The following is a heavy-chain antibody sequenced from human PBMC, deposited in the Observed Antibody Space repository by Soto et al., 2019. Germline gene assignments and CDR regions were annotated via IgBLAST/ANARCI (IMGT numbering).Heavy chain of an antibody. CDR2: ITNTGDYT. J-gene: IGHJ4*02. V-gene: IGHV3-23*01. Sequence: GGSLRLSCAASGFTFSSYPMSWVRQAPGKGLEWVSAITNTGDYTTHADSVKGRFTISRDNSKNTLYLQMNSLRAEDTAVYYCAVAVAGPTAIGYWGQGTLVTVSS. CDR1: GFTFSSYP. D-gene: IGHD6-19*01. CDR3: AVAVAGPTAIGY.